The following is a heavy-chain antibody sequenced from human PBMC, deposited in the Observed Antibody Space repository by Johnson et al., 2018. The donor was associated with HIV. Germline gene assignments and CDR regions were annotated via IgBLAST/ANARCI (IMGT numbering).Heavy chain of an antibody. CDR3: AREFGDLRAFDI. J-gene: IGHJ3*02. CDR2: ISGSGGST. Sequence: MLLVESGGGVVQPGRSLRLSCAASGFTFSSYAIHWVRQAPGKGLEWVAAISGSGGSTYYADSVKGRFTISRDNSKNTLYLQMNSLRAEDTAVYYCAREFGDLRAFDIWGQGTMVTVSS. V-gene: IGHV3-23*04. CDR1: GFTFSSYA. D-gene: IGHD3-16*01.